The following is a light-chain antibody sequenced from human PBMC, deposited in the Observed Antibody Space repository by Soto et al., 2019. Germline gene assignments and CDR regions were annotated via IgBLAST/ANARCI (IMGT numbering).Light chain of an antibody. J-gene: IGKJ1*01. Sequence: IQMTQSPSTLSASVLDIFPITCRASQIISGLLSWYQQKPGKAPKLMIYDASSLESGVPSRFGGSGSGTEFTLTISSLQPDDFATYYCQQYNTYRTFGQGTKVDI. CDR1: QIISGL. CDR3: QQYNTYRT. CDR2: DAS. V-gene: IGKV1-5*01.